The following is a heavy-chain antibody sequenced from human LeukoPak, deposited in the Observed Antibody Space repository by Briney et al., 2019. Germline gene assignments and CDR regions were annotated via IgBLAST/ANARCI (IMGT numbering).Heavy chain of an antibody. CDR2: ISESGGNT. V-gene: IGHV3-23*01. J-gene: IGHJ6*02. CDR3: TYYYGSGSYFRRAYYYGMDV. Sequence: GGSLRLSCAASGFTFSNYAMSWVRQAPGKGLEWVSGISESGGNTYYADSVKGRFTISRDNLENTVDLQMNSLGAEDTAVYYCTYYYGSGSYFRRAYYYGMDVWGQGTTVTVSS. D-gene: IGHD3-10*01. CDR1: GFTFSNYA.